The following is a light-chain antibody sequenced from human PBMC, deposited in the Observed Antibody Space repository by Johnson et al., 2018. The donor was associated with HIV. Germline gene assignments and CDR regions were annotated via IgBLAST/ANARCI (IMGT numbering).Light chain of an antibody. CDR1: NYNIGNNS. V-gene: IGLV1-51*01. CDR3: GTWDSSLSAGV. J-gene: IGLJ1*01. CDR2: DNN. Sequence: QSVLTQPPSVSADPGQKVTISCSGSNYNIGNNSVSWYQQFPGTAPKLLIYDNNKRPSGIPDRFSGYKSGTSATLGITGLQTGDEADYYCGTWDSSLSAGVFGTGTKVTVL.